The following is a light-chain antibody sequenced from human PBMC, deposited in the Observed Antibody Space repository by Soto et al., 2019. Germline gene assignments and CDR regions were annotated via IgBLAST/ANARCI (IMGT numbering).Light chain of an antibody. V-gene: IGKV3-20*01. Sequence: EIVLTQSPGTLSLSPGESATLSCRASQSVNSRFLAWYQHKPGQAPRLLIYAASTRAPGIPDRFRGSASGTDFTLTISRLGPEDLAVYYCQQYGDSPPNTFGQGTKLEIK. CDR2: AAS. J-gene: IGKJ2*01. CDR1: QSVNSRF. CDR3: QQYGDSPPNT.